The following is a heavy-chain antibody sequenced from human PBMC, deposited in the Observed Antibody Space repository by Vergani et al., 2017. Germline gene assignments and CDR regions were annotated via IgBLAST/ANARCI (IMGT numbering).Heavy chain of an antibody. J-gene: IGHJ4*02. CDR1: GFTFSSYG. V-gene: IGHV3-33*01. CDR2: IWYDGSNK. D-gene: IGHD4-17*01. Sequence: QVQLVESGGGVVQPGRSLRLSCAASGFTFSSYGMHWVRQAPGKGLGWVAVIWYDGSNKYYADSVKGRFTISRDNSKNPLYLQRNSRRAEDTAVYYCARDGGDYPKTTWGFDYWGQGTLVTVSA. CDR3: ARDGGDYPKTTWGFDY.